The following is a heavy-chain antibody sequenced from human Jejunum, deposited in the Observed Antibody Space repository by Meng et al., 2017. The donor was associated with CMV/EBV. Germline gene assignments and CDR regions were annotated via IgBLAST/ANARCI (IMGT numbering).Heavy chain of an antibody. CDR2: ISSGSGSTI. Sequence: FIFSNFGMSWVRQAPGKGLEWISYISSGSGSTIFYADSVKGRFTISRDNAKNSLYLQMDGLRAEDTAVYYCARDHLLVRTDDYNYDYWGQGTLVTVSS. J-gene: IGHJ4*02. CDR1: FIFSNFG. CDR3: ARDHLLVRTDDYNYDY. V-gene: IGHV3-48*03. D-gene: IGHD5-24*01.